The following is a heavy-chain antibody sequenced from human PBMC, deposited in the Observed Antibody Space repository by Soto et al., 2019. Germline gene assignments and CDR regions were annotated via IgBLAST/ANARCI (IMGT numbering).Heavy chain of an antibody. CDR1: GFTFSSYG. D-gene: IGHD3-3*01. Sequence: QVQLVESGGGVVQPGRSLRLSCAASGFTFSSYGMHWVRQAPGKGLEWVAVMWYDGSNKYYADSVKGRFTISRDNSKKTMYLQTNSRRAEDTGGYSCERDEWLLEQGGIDNWGQGPLVTVSS. J-gene: IGHJ4*02. V-gene: IGHV3-33*01. CDR3: ERDEWLLEQGGIDN. CDR2: MWYDGSNK.